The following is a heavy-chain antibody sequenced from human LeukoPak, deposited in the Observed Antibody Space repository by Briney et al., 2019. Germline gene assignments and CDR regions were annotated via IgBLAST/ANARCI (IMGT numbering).Heavy chain of an antibody. D-gene: IGHD3-16*01. CDR1: GYTFSSYW. CDR3: ARKRRQHAWGAFDH. Sequence: GGSLRLSCVASGYTFSSYWMHWVCQDPRKGLVWVSRINGDGRNINYADSVRGRFTISRDNAKNTLYLQMNTLRAEDTALYYCARKRRQHAWGAFDHWGQGTLVTVSS. V-gene: IGHV3-74*01. J-gene: IGHJ4*02. CDR2: INGDGRNI.